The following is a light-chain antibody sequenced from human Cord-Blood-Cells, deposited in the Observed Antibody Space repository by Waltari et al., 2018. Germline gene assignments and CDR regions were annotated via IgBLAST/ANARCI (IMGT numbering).Light chain of an antibody. CDR3: QQYYSYPFT. V-gene: IGKV1-8*01. Sequence: AIRITQSPSSLSASTGDRVTITCRASQGISSYLAWYQQKPGKAPKLLIYAAPTFQSGVPSRFSGSGSGTDFTLTISCRQSEEFATYYCQQYYSYPFTFGPGTKVDIK. J-gene: IGKJ3*01. CDR2: AAP. CDR1: QGISSY.